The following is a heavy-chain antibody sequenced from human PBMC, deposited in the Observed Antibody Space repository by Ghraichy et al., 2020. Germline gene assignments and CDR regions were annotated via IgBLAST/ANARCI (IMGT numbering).Heavy chain of an antibody. J-gene: IGHJ4*02. Sequence: SQTLSLTCTVSGGSISSSSYYWGWIRQPPGKGLEWIGSIYYSGSTYYNPSLKSRVTISVDTSKNQFSLKLSSVTAADTAVYYCARHYQLPEYYFDYWGQGTLVTVSS. D-gene: IGHD1-14*01. V-gene: IGHV4-39*01. CDR2: IYYSGST. CDR3: ARHYQLPEYYFDY. CDR1: GGSISSSSYY.